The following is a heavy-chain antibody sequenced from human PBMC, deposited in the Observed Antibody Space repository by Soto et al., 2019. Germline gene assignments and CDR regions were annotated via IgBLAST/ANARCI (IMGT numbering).Heavy chain of an antibody. CDR2: INHSGST. CDR1: GGSFSGYY. D-gene: IGHD3-10*01. Sequence: PSETLSLTCAVYGGSFSGYYWSWIRQPPGKGLEWIGEINHSGSTNYNPSLKSRVTISVDTSKNQFSLKLSSVTAADTAVYYCARAAKLWFGGKYYYFDYWGQGTPVTVSS. J-gene: IGHJ4*02. CDR3: ARAAKLWFGGKYYYFDY. V-gene: IGHV4-34*01.